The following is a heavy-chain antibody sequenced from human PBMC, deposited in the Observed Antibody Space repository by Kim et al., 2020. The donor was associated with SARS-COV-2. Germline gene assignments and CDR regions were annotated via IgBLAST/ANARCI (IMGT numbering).Heavy chain of an antibody. CDR3: ARFASLDDGDYEEDY. Sequence: SVKVSCKASGGTFSSYAISWVRQAPGQGLEWMGGIIPIFGTANYAQKFQGRVTITADESTSTAYMELSSLRSEDTAVYYCARFASLDDGDYEEDYWGQGTLVTVSS. D-gene: IGHD4-17*01. CDR2: IIPIFGTA. CDR1: GGTFSSYA. J-gene: IGHJ4*02. V-gene: IGHV1-69*13.